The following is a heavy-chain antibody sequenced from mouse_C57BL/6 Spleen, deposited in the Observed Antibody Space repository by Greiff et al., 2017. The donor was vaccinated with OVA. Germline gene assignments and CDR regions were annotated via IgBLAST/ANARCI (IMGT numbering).Heavy chain of an antibody. J-gene: IGHJ2*01. CDR3: ARRYYYGSLYYFDY. CDR1: GFNIKDYY. V-gene: IGHV14-2*01. D-gene: IGHD1-1*01. Sequence: EVQLQQSGAELVKPGASVKLSCTASGFNIKDYYMPWVKQRTEQGLEWIGRIDPEDGATKYAPKLQGKATITADTSSNTAYLQLSSLTSEDTAVYYCARRYYYGSLYYFDYWGQGTTLTVSS. CDR2: IDPEDGAT.